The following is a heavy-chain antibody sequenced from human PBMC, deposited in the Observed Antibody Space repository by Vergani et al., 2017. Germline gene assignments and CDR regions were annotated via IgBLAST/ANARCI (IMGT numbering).Heavy chain of an antibody. D-gene: IGHD1-1*01. J-gene: IGHJ4*02. CDR3: ATKSCGTPGCQIGYFRE. CDR1: GFTSSYYG. CDR2: ISYDGTQK. V-gene: IGHV3-30*03. Sequence: QVHLVESGGGVVQPGRSLRLSCVVSGFTSSYYGMHWVRQAPGKGLEWVAVISYDGTQKYYADSVKGRFTIARDNSKSTLYLQMNSLRTEDTDVYDCATKSCGTPGCQIGYFREWGQGTLVTVSS.